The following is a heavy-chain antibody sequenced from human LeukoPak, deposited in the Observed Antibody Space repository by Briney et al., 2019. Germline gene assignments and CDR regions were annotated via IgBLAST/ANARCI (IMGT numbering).Heavy chain of an antibody. Sequence: SQTLSLTCAISGDSVSSNSAAWNWIRQSPSRGLEWLGRTYYRSKWYNDYAVSVKSRITINPDTSKNQFSLKLSSVTAADTAVYYCARVNSSGWYSVWFDPWGQGTLVTVSS. CDR1: GDSVSSNSAA. D-gene: IGHD6-19*01. CDR3: ARVNSSGWYSVWFDP. V-gene: IGHV6-1*01. CDR2: TYYRSKWYN. J-gene: IGHJ5*02.